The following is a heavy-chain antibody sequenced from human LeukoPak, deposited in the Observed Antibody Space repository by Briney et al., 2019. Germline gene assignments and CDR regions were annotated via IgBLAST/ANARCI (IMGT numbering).Heavy chain of an antibody. D-gene: IGHD3-22*01. J-gene: IGHJ4*02. CDR2: IYYSGST. V-gene: IGHV4-39*01. Sequence: PSETLSLTCTVSGGSISSSSHSWVWIRQPPGKGLEWIGSIYYSGSTYSNPALKSRVTTSIDTSKNQFSLELRSVTAADTAVYYCARHYYDNNNIYPPAYWGQGTPVTVSS. CDR3: ARHYYDNNNIYPPAY. CDR1: GGSISSSSHS.